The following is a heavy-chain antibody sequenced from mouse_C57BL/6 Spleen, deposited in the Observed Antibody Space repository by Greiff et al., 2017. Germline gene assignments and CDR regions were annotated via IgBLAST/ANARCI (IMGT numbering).Heavy chain of an antibody. Sequence: VQLQQSGPELVKPGASVKIPCKASGYTFTDYNMDWVKQSHGKSLEWIGDINPNNGGTIYTQKFKGKATLTVDKSSSTAYMELRSLTSEDTAVYYCAREGYYGSSYDYWGQGTTLTVSS. CDR1: GYTFTDYN. V-gene: IGHV1-18*01. J-gene: IGHJ2*01. CDR2: INPNNGGT. CDR3: AREGYYGSSYDY. D-gene: IGHD1-1*01.